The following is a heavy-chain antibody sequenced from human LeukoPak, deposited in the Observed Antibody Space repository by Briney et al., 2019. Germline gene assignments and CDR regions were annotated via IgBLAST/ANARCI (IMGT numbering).Heavy chain of an antibody. J-gene: IGHJ6*02. CDR3: ARAYYGSGSYYNYFYYGVDV. Sequence: PSETLSLTCTVSGAPISSHYWTWIRQSPGKGLEWIGYTSYSGSTNSDPSLRSRVTISLDSSKKQFSLRLTSVTAADTAVYYCARAYYGSGSYYNYFYYGVDVWGQGTTVTVSS. V-gene: IGHV4-59*11. D-gene: IGHD3-10*01. CDR1: GAPISSHY. CDR2: TSYSGST.